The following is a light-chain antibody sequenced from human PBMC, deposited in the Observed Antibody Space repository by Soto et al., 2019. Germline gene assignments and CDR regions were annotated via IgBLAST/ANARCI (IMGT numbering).Light chain of an antibody. J-gene: IGLJ2*01. CDR1: SSDVGGYNY. CDR3: SSYTSSMTLMV. Sequence: QSALTQPASVSGSPGQSITISCTGTSSDVGGYNYVSWYQQHPGKAPKLMIYDDSNRPSGVSNRFSGSKSGNTASLTISGLQAEDEADYYCSSYTSSMTLMVFGGGTKLTVL. CDR2: DDS. V-gene: IGLV2-14*01.